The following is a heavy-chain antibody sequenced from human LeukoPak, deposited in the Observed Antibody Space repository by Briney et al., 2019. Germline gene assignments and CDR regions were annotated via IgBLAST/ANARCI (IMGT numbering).Heavy chain of an antibody. Sequence: GASVKISCKASGYTFTGYYIYWGRDAPGQGLEWMGWINPNSGGTNYAQKFQGRVTMTRDTSISTAYMELSRLRSDDTAAYYCARDLSQLDYGMDVWGQGTTVTVSS. D-gene: IGHD2-2*01. CDR3: ARDLSQLDYGMDV. CDR1: GYTFTGYY. V-gene: IGHV1-2*02. CDR2: INPNSGGT. J-gene: IGHJ6*02.